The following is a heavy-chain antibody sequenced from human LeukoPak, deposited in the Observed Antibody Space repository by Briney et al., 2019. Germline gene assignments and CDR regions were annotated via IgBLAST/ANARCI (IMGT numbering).Heavy chain of an antibody. CDR1: GGSISSYY. D-gene: IGHD6-19*01. CDR2: IYTSGST. J-gene: IGHJ3*02. V-gene: IGHV4-4*07. CDR3: ARTVAGTALSAFDI. Sequence: SQTLSLTCTVSGGSISSYYWSWIRQPAGKGLEWIGRIYTSGSTNYNPSLKSRVTMSVDTSKNQFSLKLSSVTAADTAVYYCARTVAGTALSAFDIWGQGTMVTVSS.